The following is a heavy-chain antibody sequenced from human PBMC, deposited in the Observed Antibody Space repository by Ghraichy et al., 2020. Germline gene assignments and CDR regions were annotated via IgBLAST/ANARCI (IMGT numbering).Heavy chain of an antibody. V-gene: IGHV3-7*01. Sequence: GSLRLSCTASGFTFSSYWMTWVRQAPGKGLEWVANIAQDGSARNYVEGRFTISRDNAKNSVYLQVTSLRAADTAVYYCARSDLVAAYQYGLDVWGQGTTVTVSS. CDR3: ARSDLVAAYQYGLDV. D-gene: IGHD1-26*01. CDR2: IAQDGSAR. J-gene: IGHJ6*02. CDR1: GFTFSSYW.